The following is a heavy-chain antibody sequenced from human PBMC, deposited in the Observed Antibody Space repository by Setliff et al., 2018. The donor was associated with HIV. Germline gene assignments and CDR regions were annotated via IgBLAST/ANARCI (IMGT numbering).Heavy chain of an antibody. CDR3: AREVYRSPSFNY. J-gene: IGHJ4*01. CDR1: GFPFSSFW. D-gene: IGHD4-4*01. CDR2: IKQDGRDK. Sequence: LRLSCEASGFPFSSFWMSWVRQAPGKGLEWVANIKQDGRDKYYVDSVKDRFTISRDNTRMSLYLEMSSLRADDTAVYYCAREVYRSPSFNYWGHGVLVTVSS. V-gene: IGHV3-7*03.